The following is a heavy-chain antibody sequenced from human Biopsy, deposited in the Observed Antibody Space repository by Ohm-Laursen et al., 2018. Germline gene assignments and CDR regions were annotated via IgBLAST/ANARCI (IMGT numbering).Heavy chain of an antibody. CDR1: GFTFDDYA. D-gene: IGHD1-1*01. CDR3: AKDVRVKVQLDGMDV. J-gene: IGHJ6*02. Sequence: SLRLSCAASGFTFDDYAMHWVRQAPGKGLEWVPDISWHSGSRGYADSVKGRFTISRDNAKKLLYLQMNSLRAEDTALYYCAKDVRVKVQLDGMDVWGQGTTVTVSS. V-gene: IGHV3-9*01. CDR2: ISWHSGSR.